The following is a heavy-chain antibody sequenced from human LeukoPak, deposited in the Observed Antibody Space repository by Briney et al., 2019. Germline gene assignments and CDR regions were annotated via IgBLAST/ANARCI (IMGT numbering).Heavy chain of an antibody. CDR1: GYTFTGYY. CDR3: ARARGDIVVVPAAVWFDP. D-gene: IGHD2-2*01. V-gene: IGHV1-2*02. J-gene: IGHJ5*02. Sequence: ASVKVSCKASGYTFTGYYMHWVRQAPGQGLEWMGWIKPNDGGTNYAQKFQGRVTMTRDTSISTAYMELSRLRSDDTAVYYCARARGDIVVVPAAVWFDPWGQGTLVTVSS. CDR2: IKPNDGGT.